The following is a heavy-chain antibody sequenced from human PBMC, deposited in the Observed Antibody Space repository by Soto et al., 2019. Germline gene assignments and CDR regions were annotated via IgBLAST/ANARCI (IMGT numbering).Heavy chain of an antibody. V-gene: IGHV1-69*01. Sequence: QVRLAQSGAAVRKPGSSMKVSCKASGDTFLISAVTWLRQVPGQGLEWVGGLVPLFGGSQYGPKFEGRVTFTADESTRTAYMELNHLTSDDTAVYYCATDLGGSAPVDHWGQGTLVTVSS. CDR2: LVPLFGGS. CDR3: ATDLGGSAPVDH. J-gene: IGHJ5*02. D-gene: IGHD3-16*01. CDR1: GDTFLISA.